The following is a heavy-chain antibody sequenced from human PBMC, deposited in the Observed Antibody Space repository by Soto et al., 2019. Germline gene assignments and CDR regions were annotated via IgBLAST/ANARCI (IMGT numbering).Heavy chain of an antibody. Sequence: QVHLVQSGAEVKKPGASVKVSCKASGYTFTDHFIRWVRQAPGQGLEWMGWINPISGDTNYAPKFQHRLAMTSDTSINTVYMDLRRRISGDTGVYYCARVRREAYGVDVWGQGTTVTVSS. CDR3: ARVRREAYGVDV. V-gene: IGHV1-2*02. J-gene: IGHJ6*01. CDR1: GYTFTDHF. CDR2: INPISGDT.